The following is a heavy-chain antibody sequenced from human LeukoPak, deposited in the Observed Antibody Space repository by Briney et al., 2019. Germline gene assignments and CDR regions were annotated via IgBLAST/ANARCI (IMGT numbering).Heavy chain of an antibody. V-gene: IGHV4-39*01. J-gene: IGHJ4*02. Sequence: SETLSLICTVSGGSVSNSNHYWAWIRQTPGKGLEWIGHIYHSGSTHYSASLKSRVTISVDTSRSQFSLQLTSVTAADTARYFCARRSPDSSAYGNYFDYWGQGILVTAS. CDR1: GGSVSNSNHY. CDR3: ARRSPDSSAYGNYFDY. CDR2: IYHSGST. D-gene: IGHD5-12*01.